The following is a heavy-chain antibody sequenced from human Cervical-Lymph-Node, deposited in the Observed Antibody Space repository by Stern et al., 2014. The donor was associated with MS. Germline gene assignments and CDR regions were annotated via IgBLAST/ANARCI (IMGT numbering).Heavy chain of an antibody. J-gene: IGHJ5*02. CDR1: GGSISSSSYY. V-gene: IGHV4-39*01. CDR2: IYYRGTT. CDR3: ARWAYSSGWYNWFDP. Sequence: QVQLQESGPGLVKPSETLSLTCTVSGGSISSSSYYWGWIRQPPGKGLEWIGRIYYRGTTYYNPSLKSRVTIPGEPSKTQFSLKLSSVTAADTAVYYCARWAYSSGWYNWFDPWGQGTLVTVSS. D-gene: IGHD3-22*01.